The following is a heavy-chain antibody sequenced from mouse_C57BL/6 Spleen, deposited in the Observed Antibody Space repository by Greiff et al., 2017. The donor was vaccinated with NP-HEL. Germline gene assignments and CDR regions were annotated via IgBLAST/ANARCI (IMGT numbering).Heavy chain of an antibody. CDR2: IDPEDGDT. CDR1: GFNFKDYY. D-gene: IGHD2-1*01. V-gene: IGHV14-2*01. Sequence: VQLQQSGAELVKPGASVKLSCTASGFNFKDYYMHWVKQRTEQGLEWIGRIDPEDGDTKYAAKFQGKATITADTSSNTAYLQLSRLTSEDTAVYYCSPIYYGTGYFGVWGTGTSVTVSS. CDR3: SPIYYGTGYFGV. J-gene: IGHJ1*03.